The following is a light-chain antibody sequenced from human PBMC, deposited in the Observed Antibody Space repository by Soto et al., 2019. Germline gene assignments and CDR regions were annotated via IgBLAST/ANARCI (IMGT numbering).Light chain of an antibody. Sequence: EIVLTQSPGTLSLSPGERATFSCRTSQTINTEFLAWYQQRPGLAPRLLIHGTSNRATGIPDRFIGSGSGTDFTLTISALQPEDFAVYYCQLYCSSPLYAFVHGTKLEL. CDR3: QLYCSSPLYA. V-gene: IGKV3-20*01. CDR1: QTINTEF. CDR2: GTS. J-gene: IGKJ2*01.